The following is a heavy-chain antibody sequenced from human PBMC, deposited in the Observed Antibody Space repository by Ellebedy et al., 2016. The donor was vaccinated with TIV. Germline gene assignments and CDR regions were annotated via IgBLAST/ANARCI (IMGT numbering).Heavy chain of an antibody. D-gene: IGHD3-22*01. J-gene: IGHJ3*02. CDR3: AREEAFYDSSGYYRHAFDI. CDR1: GFTFSSYA. CDR2: ISYDGSNK. Sequence: GGSLRLSXAASGFTFSSYAMHWVRQAPGKGLEWVAVISYDGSNKYYADSVKGRFTISRDNSKNTLYLQMNSLRAEDTAVYYCAREEAFYDSSGYYRHAFDIWGQGTMVTVSS. V-gene: IGHV3-30-3*01.